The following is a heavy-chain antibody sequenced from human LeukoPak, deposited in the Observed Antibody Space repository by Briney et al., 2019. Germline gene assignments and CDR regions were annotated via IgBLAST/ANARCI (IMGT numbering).Heavy chain of an antibody. CDR1: GFTFSNYG. J-gene: IGHJ4*02. CDR2: ISYDGSNK. Sequence: GGSLRLSCAASGFTFSNYGMHWVRQAPGKGLEWAAVISYDGSNKYYADSVKGRFTISRDNSKNTLYLQMNSLRAEDTAVYYCAKSAAGPEKWGQGTLVTVSS. CDR3: AKSAAGPEK. V-gene: IGHV3-30*18. D-gene: IGHD2-15*01.